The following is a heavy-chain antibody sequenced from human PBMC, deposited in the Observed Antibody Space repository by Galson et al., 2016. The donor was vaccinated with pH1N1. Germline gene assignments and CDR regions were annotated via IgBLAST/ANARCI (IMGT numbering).Heavy chain of an antibody. CDR2: IIPIFGTA. D-gene: IGHD5-18*01. CDR3: ASPSSPPREIHLWSPNDAFDI. CDR1: GGTFSSYA. J-gene: IGHJ3*02. V-gene: IGHV1-69*13. Sequence: SVKVSCKASGGTFSSYAINWVRQAPGQGLEWMGGIIPIFGTANYAQKFQGRVTITADESTSTAYMELSSLRSEDTAVYYCASPSSPPREIHLWSPNDAFDIWGQGTMVTVSS.